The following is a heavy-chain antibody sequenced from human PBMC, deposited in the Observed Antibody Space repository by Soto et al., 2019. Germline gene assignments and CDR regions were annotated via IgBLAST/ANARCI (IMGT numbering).Heavy chain of an antibody. V-gene: IGHV3-9*01. D-gene: IGHD5-12*01. Sequence: EVHLVESGGGLVPPGRSLTLSCAASGFTFDDYAMHWVRQRPGKGLEAVSGISWNSGRIEYADSVKGRFTISSDNAKNSLYLQMNSLRAEDTVFYYCARGLGGYDPGRLDSWGQGTLVTVSS. J-gene: IGHJ4*02. CDR3: ARGLGGYDPGRLDS. CDR1: GFTFDDYA. CDR2: ISWNSGRI.